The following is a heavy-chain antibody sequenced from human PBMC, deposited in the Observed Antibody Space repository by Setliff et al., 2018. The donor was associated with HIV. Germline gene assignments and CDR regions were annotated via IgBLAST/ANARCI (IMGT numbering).Heavy chain of an antibody. CDR2: INPNSGGT. Sequence: GASVKVSCKASGYTFTGYYMHWVRQAPGQGLEWMGWINPNSGGTNYAQNFQGRVTMTRDTSISTAYLELTRLTSDDTAVYYCARGNGRGYYYYMDVWGKGTTVTVSS. CDR3: ARGNGRGYYYYMDV. D-gene: IGHD1-1*01. J-gene: IGHJ6*03. CDR1: GYTFTGYY. V-gene: IGHV1-2*02.